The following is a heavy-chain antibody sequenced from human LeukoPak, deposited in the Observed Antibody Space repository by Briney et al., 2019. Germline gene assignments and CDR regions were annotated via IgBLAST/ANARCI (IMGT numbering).Heavy chain of an antibody. D-gene: IGHD3-9*01. CDR3: ARFNPALTGYYYFDY. V-gene: IGHV4-59*01. CDR1: GGSISSYS. Sequence: PSETLSLTCTVSGGSISSYSWSWIRQPPGKGLEWIGYIYYSGSTNYNPSLKSRVTISVDTSKNQFSLKLSSVTAADTAVYYCARFNPALTGYYYFDYWGQGTLVTVSS. CDR2: IYYSGST. J-gene: IGHJ4*02.